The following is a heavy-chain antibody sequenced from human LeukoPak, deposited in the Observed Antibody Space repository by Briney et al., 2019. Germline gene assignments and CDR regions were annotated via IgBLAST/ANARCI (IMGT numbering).Heavy chain of an antibody. CDR1: SYSINNGYL. V-gene: IGHV4-38-2*02. Sequence: SETLSLTCTVSSYSINNGYLWAWIRQPLGKGLEWIGYIYYSGSTNYNPSLKSRVTISVDTSKNQFSLKLSSVTAADTAVYYCASNNYDSRVYYYYMDVWGKGTTVTISS. J-gene: IGHJ6*03. D-gene: IGHD3-22*01. CDR2: IYYSGST. CDR3: ASNNYDSRVYYYYMDV.